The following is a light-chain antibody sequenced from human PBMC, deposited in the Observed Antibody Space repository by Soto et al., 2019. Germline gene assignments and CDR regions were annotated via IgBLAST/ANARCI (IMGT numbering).Light chain of an antibody. J-gene: IGLJ2*01. Sequence: SSELTQPPSVSVAPGQTATFICGGDNIGYKTVHWYQQRPGQAPVLVVYDDSDRPSGIPERFSGSNSGNTATLTINRVEAGDEADYYCQVWDSGSDLFGGGTQLTVL. CDR1: NIGYKT. V-gene: IGLV3-21*02. CDR3: QVWDSGSDL. CDR2: DDS.